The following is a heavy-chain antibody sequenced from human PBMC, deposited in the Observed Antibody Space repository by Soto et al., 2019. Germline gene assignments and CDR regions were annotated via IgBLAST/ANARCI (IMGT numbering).Heavy chain of an antibody. CDR1: GFTFVSYA. CDR3: AKDNDGYCSGGSCYPGGYYYYGMDV. J-gene: IGHJ6*02. Sequence: GGSLRLSCASSGFTFVSYAMSWVRQAPGKGLEWVSAISGSGGSTYYADSVKGRFTISRDNSKNTLYLQMNSLRAEDTAVYYCAKDNDGYCSGGSCYPGGYYYYGMDVWGQGTTVTVSS. D-gene: IGHD2-15*01. CDR2: ISGSGGST. V-gene: IGHV3-23*01.